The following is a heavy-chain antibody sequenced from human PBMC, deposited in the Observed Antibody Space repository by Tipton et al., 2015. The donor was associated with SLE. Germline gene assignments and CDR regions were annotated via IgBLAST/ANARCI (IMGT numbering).Heavy chain of an antibody. V-gene: IGHV4-61*02. CDR1: GGSISSGHYY. CDR3: ARDRRFLESFRAYSYMDV. CDR2: MYTSGNI. Sequence: TLSLTCTVSGGSISSGHYYWSWIRQPAGKGLEWIGRMYTSGNINYNPSLKSRVTISLDTSKNQISLKLSSVTAADTAVYYCARDRRFLESFRAYSYMDVWGKGTTVTVSS. D-gene: IGHD3-3*01. J-gene: IGHJ6*03.